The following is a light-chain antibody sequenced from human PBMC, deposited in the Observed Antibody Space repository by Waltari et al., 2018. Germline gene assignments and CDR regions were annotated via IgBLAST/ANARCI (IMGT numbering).Light chain of an antibody. V-gene: IGLV2-14*01. CDR2: DVS. J-gene: IGLJ3*02. Sequence: QSALTQPASVSGSPGQSLTIPCTGTSSDVGGYNYASWYQQHPGKAPNLMIYDVSNRPSGVSNRFSGSKSGNTASLTISGLQAEDEADYYCSSYTSSSTLGVFGGGTKLTVL. CDR1: SSDVGGYNY. CDR3: SSYTSSSTLGV.